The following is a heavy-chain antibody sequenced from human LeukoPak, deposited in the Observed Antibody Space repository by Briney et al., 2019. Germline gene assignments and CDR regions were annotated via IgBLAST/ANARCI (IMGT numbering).Heavy chain of an antibody. CDR2: IYNSGNT. D-gene: IGHD3-16*02. CDR1: GGSISGYY. CDR3: ARHETARGAGLWGSYRYRSFDY. J-gene: IGHJ4*02. Sequence: NPSETLSLTCTVSGGSISGYYWSWIRQPPGEGLEWIGYIYNSGNTNYNPSLKSRVTISVDTSKNQFSLKLTSVTAADTAVYYCARHETARGAGLWGSYRYRSFDYWGQGTLVTVSS. V-gene: IGHV4-59*08.